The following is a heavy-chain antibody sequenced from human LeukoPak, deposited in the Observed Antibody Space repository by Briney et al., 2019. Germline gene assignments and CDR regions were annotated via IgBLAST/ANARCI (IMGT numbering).Heavy chain of an antibody. CDR2: ISAYNGNT. J-gene: IGHJ5*02. Sequence: ASVKVSCKASGYTFTSYGISWVRQAPGQGLEWMGWISAYNGNTNYAQKLQGGVTMTTDTSTSTAYMELRSLRSDDTAVYYCARFRSGYCSGGSCSGWFDPWGQGTLVTVSS. CDR1: GYTFTSYG. CDR3: ARFRSGYCSGGSCSGWFDP. D-gene: IGHD2-15*01. V-gene: IGHV1-18*01.